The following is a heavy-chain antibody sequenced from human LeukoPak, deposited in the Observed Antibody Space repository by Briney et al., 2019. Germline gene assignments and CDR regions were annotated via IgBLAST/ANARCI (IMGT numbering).Heavy chain of an antibody. CDR1: GFTFSSYE. J-gene: IGHJ5*02. V-gene: IGHV3-48*03. Sequence: GGSLRLSCAASGFTFSSYEMNWVRQASGRGLEWVSYISCIGSTIYYADSVKGRLTISRDNSKNTLYLQMNRLRAEDTAVYYCARDPGSSSWYEGGNWFDPWGQGTRVSVSS. CDR2: ISCIGSTI. CDR3: ARDPGSSSWYEGGNWFDP. D-gene: IGHD6-13*01.